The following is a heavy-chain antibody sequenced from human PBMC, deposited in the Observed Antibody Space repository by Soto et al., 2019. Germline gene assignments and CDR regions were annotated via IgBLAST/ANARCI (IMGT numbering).Heavy chain of an antibody. J-gene: IGHJ6*02. V-gene: IGHV1-2*02. CDR2: INPQTGGT. CDR3: ARERYQVISDGMDV. CDR1: GYTFTGYY. D-gene: IGHD2-2*01. Sequence: QVQLVQSGAEVQTPGASVRVSCKASGYTFTGYYIHWVREAPGQGLEWMGWINPQTGGTSYAQKYQGRVTLSRDTSINTAYLELTRVRFDDAAAYFCARERYQVISDGMDVWGQVTTVTVSS.